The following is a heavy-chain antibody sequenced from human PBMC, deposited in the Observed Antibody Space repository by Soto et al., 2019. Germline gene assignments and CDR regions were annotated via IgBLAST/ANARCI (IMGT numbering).Heavy chain of an antibody. CDR3: ARHGSGWYRATFDP. V-gene: IGHV4-39*01. J-gene: IGHJ5*02. CDR2: IYYSGST. D-gene: IGHD6-19*01. Sequence: PSETLSLTCTVSSGSISSSSYYWGWIRQPPGKGLEWIGSIYYSGSTYYNPSLKSRVTISVDTSKNQFSLKLSSVTAADTAVYYCARHGSGWYRATFDPWGQGTLVTVSS. CDR1: SGSISSSSYY.